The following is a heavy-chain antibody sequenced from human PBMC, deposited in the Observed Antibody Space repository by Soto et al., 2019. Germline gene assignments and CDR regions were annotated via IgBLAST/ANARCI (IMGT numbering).Heavy chain of an antibody. V-gene: IGHV1-46*01. Sequence: ASVKVSCKASGYTFTSYYMHWVRQAPGQGLEWMGILNPSGGSTSYAQKFQGRVTMTRDTSTSTVYMGVSSLRSEDTAVYYCARDLDFWSGYPSAGGMEVWGQGTTVTVSS. D-gene: IGHD3-3*01. CDR2: LNPSGGST. CDR1: GYTFTSYY. CDR3: ARDLDFWSGYPSAGGMEV. J-gene: IGHJ6*02.